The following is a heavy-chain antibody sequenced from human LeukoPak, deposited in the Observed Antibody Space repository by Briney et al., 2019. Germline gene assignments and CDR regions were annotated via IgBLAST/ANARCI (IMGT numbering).Heavy chain of an antibody. V-gene: IGHV3-53*01. Sequence: QPGGSLRLSCAVSTFTVASNYMSWVRQTPGKGLVWVSDIYQGGSTYYSDSAKGRFTISRDISKNTLHLQMNNLRVDDTAVYYCARVRDVYNHVFENWGQGILVTVS. D-gene: IGHD5-24*01. J-gene: IGHJ4*02. CDR3: ARVRDVYNHVFEN. CDR2: IYQGGST. CDR1: TFTVASNY.